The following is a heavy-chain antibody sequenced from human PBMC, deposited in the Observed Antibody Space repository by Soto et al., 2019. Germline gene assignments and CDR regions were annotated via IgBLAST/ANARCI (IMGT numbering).Heavy chain of an antibody. V-gene: IGHV1-69*02. Sequence: ASVKVSCKASGGTFSSYTISWVRQAPGQGLEWMGRIIPILGIANYAQKFQGRVTITADKSTSTAYMELSSLRSEDTAVYYCASSRSDIVVVPAISRAFDYWGQGTLVTVSS. CDR2: IIPILGIA. D-gene: IGHD2-2*01. CDR1: GGTFSSYT. CDR3: ASSRSDIVVVPAISRAFDY. J-gene: IGHJ4*02.